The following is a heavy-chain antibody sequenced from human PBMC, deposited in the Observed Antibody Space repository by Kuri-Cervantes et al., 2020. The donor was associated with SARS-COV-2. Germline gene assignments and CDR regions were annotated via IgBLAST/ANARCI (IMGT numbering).Heavy chain of an antibody. J-gene: IGHJ6*01. CDR3: ARDRDFWSGFLGGMDV. V-gene: IGHV3-33*01. CDR2: IWYDGSNK. D-gene: IGHD3-3*01. CDR1: GFTFSSYG. Sequence: TLSLTCIASGFTFSSYGMYRVRQAPGKGLEWVAVIWYDGSNKYYADSVKGRFTISRDNSKNTLYLQMNSLRAEDTAVYYCARDRDFWSGFLGGMDVWGQGTTVTVSS.